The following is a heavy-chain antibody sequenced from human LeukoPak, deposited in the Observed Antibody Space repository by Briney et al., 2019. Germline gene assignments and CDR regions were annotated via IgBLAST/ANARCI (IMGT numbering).Heavy chain of an antibody. J-gene: IGHJ3*02. CDR1: GGSISSGGYY. CDR3: ARDTDEMATIPAFDI. Sequence: PSETLSLTFTVSGGSISSGGYYWSWIRQPPGKGLEWIGYIYHSGSTYYNPSLKSRVTISVDRSKNQFSLKLSSVTAADTAVYYCARDTDEMATIPAFDIWGQGTMVTVSS. D-gene: IGHD5-24*01. V-gene: IGHV4-30-2*01. CDR2: IYHSGST.